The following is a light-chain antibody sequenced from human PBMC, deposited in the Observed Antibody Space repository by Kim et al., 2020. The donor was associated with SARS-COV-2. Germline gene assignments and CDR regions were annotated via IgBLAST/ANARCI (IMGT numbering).Light chain of an antibody. J-gene: IGLJ3*02. CDR1: SSNIGSNT. V-gene: IGLV1-44*01. CDR3: AAWDDSVNGWV. CDR2: TNN. Sequence: QSVLTQPPSASGTPGQKVTISCSGGSSNIGSNTVNWFQQFPGTAPKLLIHTNNQRPSGVPDRFSASKSGTSASLAISGLQSEDEAHYSCAAWDDSVNGWVFGGGTQLTVL.